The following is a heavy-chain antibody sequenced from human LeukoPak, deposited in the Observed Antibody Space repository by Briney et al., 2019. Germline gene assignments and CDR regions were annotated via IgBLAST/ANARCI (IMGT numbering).Heavy chain of an antibody. CDR3: ARDRGGYYFDY. CDR1: GFTFSSYA. CDR2: IWYDGSNK. J-gene: IGHJ4*02. D-gene: IGHD3-16*01. Sequence: GSLRLSCAASGFTFSSYAMSWVRQAPGKGLEWVAVIWYDGSNKYYADSVKGRFTISRDNSKNTLYLQMNSPRAEDTAVYYCARDRGGYYFDYWGQGTLVTVSS. V-gene: IGHV3-33*08.